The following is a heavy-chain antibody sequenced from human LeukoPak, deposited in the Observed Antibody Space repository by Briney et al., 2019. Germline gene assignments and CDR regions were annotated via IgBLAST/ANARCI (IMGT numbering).Heavy chain of an antibody. CDR1: GFTFSSYS. Sequence: GGSLRLSCAASGFTFSSYSMNWVRQAPGKGLEWASSISSSSSYIYYADSVKGRFTISRDNAKNSLYLQMNSLRAEDTAVYYCARDAPTYYYDSSGYYPPGPFDYWGQGTLVTVSS. J-gene: IGHJ4*02. D-gene: IGHD3-22*01. V-gene: IGHV3-21*01. CDR3: ARDAPTYYYDSSGYYPPGPFDY. CDR2: ISSSSSYI.